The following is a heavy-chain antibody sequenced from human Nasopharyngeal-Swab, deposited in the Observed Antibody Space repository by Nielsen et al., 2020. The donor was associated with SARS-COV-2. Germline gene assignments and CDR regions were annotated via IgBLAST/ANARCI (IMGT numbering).Heavy chain of an antibody. CDR1: GFTVSTNY. CDR2: IYSGGST. Sequence: GESLKISCAASGFTVSTNYMSWVRQAPGKGPEWVSVIYSGGSTYYADSVKGRFNISRDNSKNTLYLQMNSLRAEDTAVYYCAREGLGNDFDYWGQGTLVTVSS. J-gene: IGHJ4*02. V-gene: IGHV3-53*01. CDR3: AREGLGNDFDY. D-gene: IGHD5-12*01.